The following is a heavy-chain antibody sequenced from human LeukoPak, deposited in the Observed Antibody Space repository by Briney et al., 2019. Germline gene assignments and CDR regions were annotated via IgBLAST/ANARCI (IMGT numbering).Heavy chain of an antibody. V-gene: IGHV3-20*04. J-gene: IGHJ3*02. D-gene: IGHD3-10*01. CDR3: ARHTNTPETSGSYYKPGAFDI. CDR1: GFTFDDYG. Sequence: PGGSLRLSCAASGFTFDDYGMSWVRQAPGKGLEWVSGINWNGGGTGYADSVKGRFTISRDNAKNSLYLQMNSLRAEDTALYYCARHTNTPETSGSYYKPGAFDIWGQGTMVTVSS. CDR2: INWNGGGT.